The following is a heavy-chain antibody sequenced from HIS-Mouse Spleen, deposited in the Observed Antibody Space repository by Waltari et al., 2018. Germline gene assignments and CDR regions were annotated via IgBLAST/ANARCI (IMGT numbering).Heavy chain of an antibody. Sequence: QVQLVESGGGVVQPGRSLRLSCAASGFTFSSYGMHWVRQAPGKGLEWVAVISYDGSNKYYADSVKGRFTISRDNSKNTLYLQMNSLRAEDTAVYYCAKDRQQLGFDYWGKGTLVTVSS. J-gene: IGHJ4*02. V-gene: IGHV3-30*18. CDR3: AKDRQQLGFDY. CDR1: GFTFSSYG. D-gene: IGHD6-13*01. CDR2: ISYDGSNK.